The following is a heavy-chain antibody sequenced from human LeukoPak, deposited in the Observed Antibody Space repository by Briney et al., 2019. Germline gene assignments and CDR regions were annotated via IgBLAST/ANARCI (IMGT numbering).Heavy chain of an antibody. Sequence: SETLSLTCTVSGDSISSYYCSWIRQPPGKGLEWIGYIYYSGSTSYNPSLKSRVTISLDTSNNQFSLKLRSVTAADTAVYYCARVIDPSFGDYYYMDVWGKGTTVTISS. CDR1: GDSISSYY. D-gene: IGHD3-10*01. J-gene: IGHJ6*03. V-gene: IGHV4-59*01. CDR3: ARVIDPSFGDYYYMDV. CDR2: IYYSGST.